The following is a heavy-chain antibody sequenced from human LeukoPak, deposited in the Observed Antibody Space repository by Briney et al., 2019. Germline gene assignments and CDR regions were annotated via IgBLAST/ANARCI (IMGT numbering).Heavy chain of an antibody. CDR2: ISYDGSNK. Sequence: PGGSLRLSCAASRFTFSSYAMHWVRQAPGKGLEWVAVISYDGSNKFYVDSVKGRFTISRDNSKNTLYLQMNSLRAEDTAVYYCARGGGYSSSWYHRNSQTFYFDYWGQGTLVTVSS. CDR1: RFTFSSYA. V-gene: IGHV3-30-3*01. CDR3: ARGGGYSSSWYHRNSQTFYFDY. J-gene: IGHJ4*02. D-gene: IGHD6-13*01.